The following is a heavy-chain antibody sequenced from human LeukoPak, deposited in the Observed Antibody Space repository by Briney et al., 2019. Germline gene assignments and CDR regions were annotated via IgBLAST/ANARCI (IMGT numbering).Heavy chain of an antibody. Sequence: PGGSLRLSCVASGFTFSNYGMHWVRQAPGKGLEWVAVIWYDGNNKYYVDSVKGRFTISRDNSKNTLYLQMNRLRVEDTAVYYCARGFYGDEIDYWGQGTLVTVSS. CDR3: ARGFYGDEIDY. CDR2: IWYDGNNK. J-gene: IGHJ4*02. D-gene: IGHD4-17*01. V-gene: IGHV3-33*01. CDR1: GFTFSNYG.